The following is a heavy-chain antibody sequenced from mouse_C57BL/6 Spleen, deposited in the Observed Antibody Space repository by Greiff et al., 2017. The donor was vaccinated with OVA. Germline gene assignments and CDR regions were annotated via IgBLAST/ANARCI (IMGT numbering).Heavy chain of an antibody. V-gene: IGHV3-6*01. D-gene: IGHD2-2*01. CDR3: ARGRLPAWFAY. CDR1: GYSITSGYY. CDR2: ISYDGSN. Sequence: EVQLVESGPGLVKPSQSLSLTCSVPGYSITSGYYWNWIRQFPGNKLEWMGYISYDGSNNYNPSLKNRISITRDTSKNQFFLKLNSVTTEDTATYYCARGRLPAWFAYWGQGTLVTVSA. J-gene: IGHJ3*01.